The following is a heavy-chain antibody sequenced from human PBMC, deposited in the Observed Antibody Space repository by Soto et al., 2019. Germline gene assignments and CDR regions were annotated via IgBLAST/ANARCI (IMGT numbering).Heavy chain of an antibody. Sequence: LRLSCAASGFTFENFGMSWVRQAPGKGLEWISSISGSGLNKYYADSVKGRFTISRDNSKNTVYLELSNLRAEDTAVYHCAKNQGVELVPLATVDWFDPWGQGSVVTVPQ. D-gene: IGHD1-26*01. CDR3: AKNQGVELVPLATVDWFDP. CDR2: ISGSGLNK. J-gene: IGHJ5*02. CDR1: GFTFENFG. V-gene: IGHV3-23*01.